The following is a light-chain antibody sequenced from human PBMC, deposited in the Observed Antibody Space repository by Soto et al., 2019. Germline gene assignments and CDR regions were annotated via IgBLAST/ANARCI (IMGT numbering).Light chain of an antibody. CDR1: QSISRQ. Sequence: DIQMTQSPSTLSASVGDRVSITCRASQSISRQLAWYQQKPGKAPNLLIYQASNLETGVPTRFTGSGSGTDFTLTISCPQPDDLATSYSLQYQSYWTFGQGTTVE. V-gene: IGKV1-5*03. CDR2: QAS. CDR3: LQYQSYWT. J-gene: IGKJ1*01.